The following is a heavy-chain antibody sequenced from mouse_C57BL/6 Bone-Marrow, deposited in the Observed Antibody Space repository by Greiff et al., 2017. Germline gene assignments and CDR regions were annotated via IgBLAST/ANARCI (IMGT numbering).Heavy chain of an antibody. V-gene: IGHV1-5*01. CDR2: IYPGNSDT. D-gene: IGHD2-1*01. CDR3: TKVYYVNYPYYAMDY. Sequence: VQLQQSGTVLARPGASVKMSCKTSGYTFTSYWMHWVKQRPGQGLEWIGAIYPGNSDTSYNQKFKGKAKLTAVTSASTAYMELSSLTNEDSAVYYCTKVYYVNYPYYAMDYWGQGTSVTVSS. CDR1: GYTFTSYW. J-gene: IGHJ4*01.